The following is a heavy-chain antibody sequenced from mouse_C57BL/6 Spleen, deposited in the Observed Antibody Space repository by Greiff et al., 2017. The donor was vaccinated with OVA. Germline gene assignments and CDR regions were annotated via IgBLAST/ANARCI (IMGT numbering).Heavy chain of an antibody. CDR3: ARRVYYGSSPWFAY. D-gene: IGHD1-1*01. J-gene: IGHJ3*01. CDR2: ILPSIGRT. V-gene: IGHV15-2*01. Sequence: VQLQQSGSELRSPGSSVKLSCKDFDSEVFPIAYMSWVRQKPGHGFEWIGGILPSIGRTIYGEKFEDKATLDADTLSNTAYLELNSLTSEDSAIYYCARRVYYGSSPWFAYWGQGTLVTVSA. CDR1: DSEVFPIAY.